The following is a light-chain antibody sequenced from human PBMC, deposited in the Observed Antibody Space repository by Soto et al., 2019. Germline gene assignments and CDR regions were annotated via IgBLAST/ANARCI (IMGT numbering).Light chain of an antibody. J-gene: IGKJ4*01. V-gene: IGKV3-15*01. CDR1: QNIRTN. CDR2: DGS. Sequence: EIVMTQSPATLSVSPGERAILSCRASQNIRTNLAWYQQKPGQSPRLLIYDGSTRATGIPTRFSGSGSGTEFTLIISSLQSEDFAVYYCQQYQNWLTFGGGTEVEIK. CDR3: QQYQNWLT.